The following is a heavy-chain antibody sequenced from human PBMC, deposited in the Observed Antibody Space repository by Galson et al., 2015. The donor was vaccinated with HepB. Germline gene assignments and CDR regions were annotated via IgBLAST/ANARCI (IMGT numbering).Heavy chain of an antibody. CDR2: ISSSSSTI. Sequence: SLRLSCAASGFTFSSYSMNWVRQAPGKGLEWVSYISSSSSTIYYADSVKGRFTISRDNAKNSLYLQMNSLRDEDTAVYYCASQYNWNDVSIDYWGQGTLVTVSS. V-gene: IGHV3-48*02. D-gene: IGHD1-1*01. CDR3: ASQYNWNDVSIDY. J-gene: IGHJ4*02. CDR1: GFTFSSYS.